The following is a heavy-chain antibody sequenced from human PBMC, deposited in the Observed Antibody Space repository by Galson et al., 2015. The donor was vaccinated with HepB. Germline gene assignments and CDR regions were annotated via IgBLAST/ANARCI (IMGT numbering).Heavy chain of an antibody. Sequence: ETLSLTCTVSGGSISSSSYYWGWIRQPPGKGLEWIGSIYYSGSTYYNPSLKSRVTISVDTSKNQFSLKLSSVTAADTAVYYCARHESGHSSSWYYFDYWGQGTLVTVSS. V-gene: IGHV4-39*01. CDR1: GGSISSSSYY. CDR2: IYYSGST. D-gene: IGHD6-13*01. CDR3: ARHESGHSSSWYYFDY. J-gene: IGHJ4*02.